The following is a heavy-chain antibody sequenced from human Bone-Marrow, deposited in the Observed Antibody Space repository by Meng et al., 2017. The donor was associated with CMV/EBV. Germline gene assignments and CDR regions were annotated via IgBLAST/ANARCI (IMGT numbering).Heavy chain of an antibody. Sequence: GESLKISCASSGFTFSSYWMTWVRRAPGKGLEWVANIKQDGSEKYYVDSVKGRFTISRDNAKNSLYLQMNSLRAEDTAVYYCARDTAMVRSLDYWGQGKLV. J-gene: IGHJ4*02. CDR3: ARDTAMVRSLDY. CDR2: IKQDGSEK. V-gene: IGHV3-7*03. D-gene: IGHD5-18*01. CDR1: GFTFSSYW.